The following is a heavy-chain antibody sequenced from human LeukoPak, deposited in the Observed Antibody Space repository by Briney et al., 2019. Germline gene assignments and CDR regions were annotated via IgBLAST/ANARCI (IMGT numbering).Heavy chain of an antibody. J-gene: IGHJ4*02. CDR1: GFTFSSYW. CDR3: ARESPLAAAGH. CDR2: IKQDGSEK. Sequence: PGGSLRLSCAASGFTFSSYWMSWVRQAPGKGLEWVANIKQDGSEKYYADSVKGRFTISRDNAKNSLYLQMNSLRAEDTAVYYCARESPLAAAGHWGQGTLVTVSS. D-gene: IGHD6-13*01. V-gene: IGHV3-7*01.